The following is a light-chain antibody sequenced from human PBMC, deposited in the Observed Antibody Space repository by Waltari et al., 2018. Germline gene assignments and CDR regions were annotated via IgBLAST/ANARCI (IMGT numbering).Light chain of an antibody. CDR2: DVT. J-gene: IGLJ1*01. CDR1: RPYVGAYDY. CDR3: CSYAGRYTNYV. Sequence: QSALTQPRSVSGSPGPSVTISCTATRPYVGAYDYVSWYQQRPGKAPKLIIYDVTARPSGVPDRFSGSKSDNKASLTISGLQADDEADYYCCSYAGRYTNYVFGSGTKVTVL. V-gene: IGLV2-11*01.